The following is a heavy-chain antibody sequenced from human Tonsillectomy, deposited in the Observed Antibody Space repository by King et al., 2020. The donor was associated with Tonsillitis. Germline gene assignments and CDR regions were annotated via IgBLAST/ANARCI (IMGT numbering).Heavy chain of an antibody. CDR2: IRSYGTDK. J-gene: IGHJ4*02. CDR3: TKASYYDSGSFDY. D-gene: IGHD3-10*01. CDR1: GFTFASFA. V-gene: IGHV3-30*02. Sequence: HVQLVESGGGVVQPGESLRVSCAASGFTFASFAMNWVRQAPGKGLEWVAFIRSYGTDKYYSDSVRGRFTVSRDDSENMVYLQRNSLKPDDTGLYYCTKASYYDSGSFDYWGPGTAVTVSS.